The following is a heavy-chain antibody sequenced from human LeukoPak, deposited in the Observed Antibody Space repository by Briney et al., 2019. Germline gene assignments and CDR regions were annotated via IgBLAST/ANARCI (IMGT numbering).Heavy chain of an antibody. J-gene: IGHJ2*01. CDR2: IYYSGST. Sequence: SETLSLTCTVSGGSVSSHYWTWIRQPPGKGLEWIGYIYYSGSTNYNPSLKSRVTISVDTSKNQFSLKLSSVTAADTAVYYCASGFKNSYWYFDLWGRGTLVTVSS. D-gene: IGHD2/OR15-2a*01. CDR3: ASGFKNSYWYFDL. V-gene: IGHV4-59*02. CDR1: GGSVSSHY.